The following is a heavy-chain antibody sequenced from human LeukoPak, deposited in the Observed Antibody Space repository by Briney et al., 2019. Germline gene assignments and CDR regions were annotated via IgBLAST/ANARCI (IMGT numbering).Heavy chain of an antibody. CDR3: AREWEDYYDSSGYYVID. J-gene: IGHJ4*02. CDR2: ISSSSSYI. V-gene: IGHV3-21*01. CDR1: GFTFSSYS. D-gene: IGHD3-22*01. Sequence: GGSLRLSCAASGFTFSSYSMNWVRQAPGKGLEWVSSISSSSSYIYYADSVKGRFTISRDNAKNSLYLQMNSLRAEDTAVYYCAREWEDYYDSSGYYVIDWGQGTLVTVSS.